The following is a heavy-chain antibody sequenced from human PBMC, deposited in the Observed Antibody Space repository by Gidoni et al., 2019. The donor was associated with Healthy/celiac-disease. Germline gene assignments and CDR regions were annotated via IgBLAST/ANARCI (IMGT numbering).Heavy chain of an antibody. CDR1: GFTFSSYS. J-gene: IGHJ4*02. CDR3: ARVFNDYGDY. Sequence: EVQLVESGGGLVRPGGSLRLSCAPSGFTFSSYSMNSFRQAPGKGLEWVAYISSSSSTKYYADSVKGRFIITRYNEKNSLCPQNNGLRDEDTAVYDCARVFNDYGDYWGQGTLVTVSS. V-gene: IGHV3-48*02. CDR2: ISSSSSTK.